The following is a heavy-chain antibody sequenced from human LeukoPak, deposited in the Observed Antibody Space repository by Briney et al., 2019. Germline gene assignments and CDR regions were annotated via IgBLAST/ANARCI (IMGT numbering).Heavy chain of an antibody. CDR3: AREAITIFGLVRTQTTKGPHRFDP. CDR2: IYYSGYT. V-gene: IGHV4-59*01. Sequence: SETLSLTCTVSGGSISSYYWSWIRQPPGKGLKWIGNIYYSGYTTYSPSLRSRVTISVDTSKNQFSLKLSSVTAEDTAVYYCAREAITIFGLVRTQTTKGPHRFDPWGQGTLVTVSS. CDR1: GGSISSYY. J-gene: IGHJ5*02. D-gene: IGHD3-3*01.